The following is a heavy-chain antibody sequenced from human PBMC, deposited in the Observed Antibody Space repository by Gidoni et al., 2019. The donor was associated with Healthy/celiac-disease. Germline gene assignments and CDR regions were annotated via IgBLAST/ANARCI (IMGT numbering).Heavy chain of an antibody. CDR1: GGSCSGYY. Sequence: QVQLQQWGAGLLKASEPLSLTCAVYGGSCSGYYWSWIRQPPGKGLEWIGEINHSGSTNYNPSLKSRVTISVDTSKNQFSLKLSSVTAADTAVYYCARATGWFDPWGQGTLVTVSS. CDR2: INHSGST. CDR3: ARATGWFDP. V-gene: IGHV4-34*01. J-gene: IGHJ5*02.